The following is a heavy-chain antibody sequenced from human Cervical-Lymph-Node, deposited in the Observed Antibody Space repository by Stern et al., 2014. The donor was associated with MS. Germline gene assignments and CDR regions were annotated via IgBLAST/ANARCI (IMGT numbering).Heavy chain of an antibody. CDR3: AKGPQAFQDTSGFSD. CDR1: GFTFRSFA. J-gene: IGHJ4*02. D-gene: IGHD6-19*01. CDR2: ISGSGDDT. Sequence: VQLVESGGGLVQPGGSLRLSCEASGFTFRSFAMTWVRQAPEKGLEWVSAISGSGDDTFSADSVKGRFIVSRDNSKNIVFLQMNNLRADDTAVYYCAKGPQAFQDTSGFSDWGQGTRVTVSS. V-gene: IGHV3-23*04.